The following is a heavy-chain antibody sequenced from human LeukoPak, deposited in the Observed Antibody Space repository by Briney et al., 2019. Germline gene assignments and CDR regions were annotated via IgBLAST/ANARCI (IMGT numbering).Heavy chain of an antibody. Sequence: ASVKVSCKASGYSFTSYWIGWVRQMPGKGLEWMGIIYPGDSDTRYSPSFQGQVTISADKSISTAYLQWSSLKASDTAMYYCARRMVRGVISPYYFDYWGQGTLVTVSS. CDR2: IYPGDSDT. CDR3: ARRMVRGVISPYYFDY. CDR1: GYSFTSYW. V-gene: IGHV5-51*01. J-gene: IGHJ4*02. D-gene: IGHD3-10*01.